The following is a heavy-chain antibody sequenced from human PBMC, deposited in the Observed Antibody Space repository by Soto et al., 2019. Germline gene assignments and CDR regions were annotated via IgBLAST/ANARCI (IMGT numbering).Heavy chain of an antibody. V-gene: IGHV5-51*01. Sequence: GESLKISCKGSGYSFTSYWIGWVRQMPGKGLEWMGIIYPGDSDTRYSPSFQGQVTISADKSISTAYLQWSSLKASDTAMYYCARANLVATIHSRTFDYWGQGTLVTVSS. CDR3: ARANLVATIHSRTFDY. D-gene: IGHD5-12*01. J-gene: IGHJ4*02. CDR2: IYPGDSDT. CDR1: GYSFTSYW.